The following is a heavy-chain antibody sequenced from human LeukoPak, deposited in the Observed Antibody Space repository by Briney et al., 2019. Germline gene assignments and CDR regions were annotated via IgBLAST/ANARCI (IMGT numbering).Heavy chain of an antibody. CDR1: GFTFSSYG. CDR3: ATQIVVVITGTDY. V-gene: IGHV3-30*03. J-gene: IGHJ4*02. Sequence: GGSLRLSCAASGFTFSSYGMHWVRQAPGKGLEWVAVISYDGSNKYYADSVKGRFTISRDNSKNTLYLQMNSLRAEDTAVYYCATQIVVVITGTDYWGQGTLVTVSS. D-gene: IGHD3-22*01. CDR2: ISYDGSNK.